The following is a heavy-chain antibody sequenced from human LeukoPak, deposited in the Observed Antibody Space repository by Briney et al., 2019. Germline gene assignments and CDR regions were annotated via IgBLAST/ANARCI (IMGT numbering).Heavy chain of an antibody. D-gene: IGHD3-10*01. V-gene: IGHV4-61*02. Sequence: PSETLSLTCTVSGGSISSSSYYWGWIRQPAGKGLEWIGRIDTSGSTNYNPSLKSRVTMSVDTSKNQFSLKLRSVTAADTAVYYCARDDPVGDFSVALDYWGQGALVTVPS. J-gene: IGHJ4*02. CDR1: GGSISSSSYY. CDR3: ARDDPVGDFSVALDY. CDR2: IDTSGST.